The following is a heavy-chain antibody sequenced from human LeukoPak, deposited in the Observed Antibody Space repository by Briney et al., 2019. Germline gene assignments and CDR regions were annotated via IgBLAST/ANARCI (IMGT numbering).Heavy chain of an antibody. Sequence: PSETLSLTCVVSGGSISSGGYSWSWIRQPPGKGLEWIGYIYHSGSTYYNPSLKSRVTISVDRSKNQFSLKLSSVTAADTAVYYCARAQRESGYDVGNWFDPWGQGTLVTVSS. CDR2: IYHSGST. J-gene: IGHJ5*02. D-gene: IGHD5-12*01. CDR1: GGSISSGGYS. CDR3: ARAQRESGYDVGNWFDP. V-gene: IGHV4-30-2*01.